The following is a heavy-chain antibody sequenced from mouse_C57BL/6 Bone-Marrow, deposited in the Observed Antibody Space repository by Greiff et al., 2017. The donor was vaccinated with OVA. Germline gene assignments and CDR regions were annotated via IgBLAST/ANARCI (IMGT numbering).Heavy chain of an antibody. Sequence: LVESVAELVRPGASVKLSCTASGFNIKNTYMHWVKQRPEQGLEWIGRIDPANGNTKYAPKFQGKATITADTSSNTAYLQLSSLTSEDTAIYYCARYYYGSSFLFAYWGQGTLVTVSA. J-gene: IGHJ3*01. CDR1: GFNIKNTY. CDR3: ARYYYGSSFLFAY. V-gene: IGHV14-3*01. D-gene: IGHD1-1*01. CDR2: IDPANGNT.